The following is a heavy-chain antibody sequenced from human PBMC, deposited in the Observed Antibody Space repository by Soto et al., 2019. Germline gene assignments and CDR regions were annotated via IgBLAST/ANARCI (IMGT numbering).Heavy chain of an antibody. V-gene: IGHV4-59*01. CDR3: ARDRDYFDSSGYGY. D-gene: IGHD3-22*01. Sequence: PSETLSLTCTVSGGSIRSYYWSWIRQPPGKGLEWIGYIYYIGSTNYNPSLKSRVTISVDTTKNQFSLKLTSVTAADTAVYFCARDRDYFDSSGYGYWGQGPLVTVSS. J-gene: IGHJ4*02. CDR2: IYYIGST. CDR1: GGSIRSYY.